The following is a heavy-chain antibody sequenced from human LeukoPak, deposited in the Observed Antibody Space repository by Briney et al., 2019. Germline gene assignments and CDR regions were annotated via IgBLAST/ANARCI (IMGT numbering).Heavy chain of an antibody. Sequence: GASVKVSCKVSGYTLTELSMHWVRQAPGKGLEWMGGFDPEDGETIYAQKFQGRVTMTEDTSTDTAYMELSSLRSEDTAVYYCATYSGGSCYSCGYYYYMDVWGKGTTVTISS. CDR1: GYTLTELS. CDR2: FDPEDGET. D-gene: IGHD2-15*01. CDR3: ATYSGGSCYSCGYYYYMDV. V-gene: IGHV1-24*01. J-gene: IGHJ6*03.